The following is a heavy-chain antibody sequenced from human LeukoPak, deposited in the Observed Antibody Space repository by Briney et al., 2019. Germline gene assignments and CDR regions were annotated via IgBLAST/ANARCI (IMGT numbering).Heavy chain of an antibody. J-gene: IGHJ4*02. D-gene: IGHD6-13*01. V-gene: IGHV4-39*07. CDR2: IYHGGST. CDR3: ARDNEQLVQSGFDY. CDR1: GGSIFGASSY. Sequence: PSETLSLTCSVSGGSIFGASSYWAWIRQPPGKGLEWIGSIYHGGSTYYNPSLKSRVTISVDTSKNQFSLKLSSVTAADTAVYYCARDNEQLVQSGFDYWGQGTLVTVSS.